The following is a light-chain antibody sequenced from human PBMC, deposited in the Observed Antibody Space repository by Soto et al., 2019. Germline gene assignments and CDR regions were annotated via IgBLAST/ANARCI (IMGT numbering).Light chain of an antibody. CDR1: LNFGSN. Sequence: EIVMTQSPATLSVSLGERATLSCRASLNFGSNIAWYQQKPGQAPRLLIFGTSTRATGVPARFSGSGSGTEFTLTISSLQSEDSAVYYCQQYNDWPPWTFGQGTKVEI. CDR2: GTS. CDR3: QQYNDWPPWT. J-gene: IGKJ1*01. V-gene: IGKV3-15*01.